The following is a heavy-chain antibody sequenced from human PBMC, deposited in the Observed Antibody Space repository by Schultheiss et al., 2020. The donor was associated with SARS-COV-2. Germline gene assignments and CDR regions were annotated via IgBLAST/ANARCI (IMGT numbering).Heavy chain of an antibody. Sequence: GSLRLSCTVSGYSISSGYYWGWIRQPPGKGLEWIGSIYHSGSTYYNPSLKSRVTISVDTSKNQFSLKLSSVTAADTAVYYCARQSGYCSSTSCSWNWFDPWGQVTLVTVSS. CDR1: GYSISSGYY. D-gene: IGHD2-2*03. CDR3: ARQSGYCSSTSCSWNWFDP. J-gene: IGHJ5*02. V-gene: IGHV4-38-2*02. CDR2: IYHSGST.